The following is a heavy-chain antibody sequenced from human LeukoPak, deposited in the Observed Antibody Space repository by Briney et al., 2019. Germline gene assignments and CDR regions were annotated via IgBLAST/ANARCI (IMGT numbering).Heavy chain of an antibody. V-gene: IGHV1-46*01. CDR2: IYPRDGRT. Sequence: ASVKVSCKASGYSFTSNYIHWVRQAPGQGLEWMGMIYPRDGRTSYAQKFQGRVTVTRDTSTSTVHMELSGLRSEDTAVYYCARDQEAFDYWGQGTLVTVSS. J-gene: IGHJ4*02. CDR1: GYSFTSNY. CDR3: ARDQEAFDY.